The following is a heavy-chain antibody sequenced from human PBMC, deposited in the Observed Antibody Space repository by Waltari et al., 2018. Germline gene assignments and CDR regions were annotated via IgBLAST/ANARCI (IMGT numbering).Heavy chain of an antibody. CDR3: ARQSYYDESGHD. CDR1: GGSLTRRGYY. D-gene: IGHD3-22*01. Sequence: QLELQESGPGLVKPSETLSLTCSVSGGSLTRRGYYWVWIRQPPGKGLEWIGSIYYSGTTYYNPSLNSRVTISVDTSKNQFSLKLTSVTAADTAMYFCARQSYYDESGHDWGQGTLVTVSS. CDR2: IYYSGTT. V-gene: IGHV4-39*01. J-gene: IGHJ4*02.